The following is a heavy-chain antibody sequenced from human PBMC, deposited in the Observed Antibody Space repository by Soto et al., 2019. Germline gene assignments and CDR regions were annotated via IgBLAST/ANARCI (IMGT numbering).Heavy chain of an antibody. CDR2: ISGSGGST. CDR1: GFTFSIFA. CDR3: AKEVSLGSTVDLGY. V-gene: IGHV3-23*01. J-gene: IGHJ4*02. D-gene: IGHD7-27*01. Sequence: LRLSCAASGFTFSIFAMSWVRQSPGKGLEWVSTISGSGGSTYYADAVKGRFSISRDNSMGTLYLQMKSLRVEDTAIYYCAKEVSLGSTVDLGYWGQGTLVTVSS.